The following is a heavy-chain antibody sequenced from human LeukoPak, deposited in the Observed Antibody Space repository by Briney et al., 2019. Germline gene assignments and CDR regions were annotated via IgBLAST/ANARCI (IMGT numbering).Heavy chain of an antibody. CDR1: GFTFRNYV. CDR3: ATVRSCSGGNCYYLDY. CDR2: IWYDGSNK. J-gene: IGHJ4*02. D-gene: IGHD2-15*01. Sequence: GGSLRLSCAASGFTFRNYVIHWVRQAPGKGLEWVAVIWYDGSNKYYADSVKGRFTISRDNSKNTLYLQMNSLRAEDTAVYYCATVRSCSGGNCYYLDYWGQGTLVTVSS. V-gene: IGHV3-33*08.